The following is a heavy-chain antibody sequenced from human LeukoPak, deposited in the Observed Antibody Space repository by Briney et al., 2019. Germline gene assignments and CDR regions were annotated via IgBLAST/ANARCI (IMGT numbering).Heavy chain of an antibody. CDR3: AREGAAAGFFNAFDI. CDR1: GGSFSGYY. CDR2: INHSGST. Sequence: PSETLSLTCAVYGGSFSGYYWSWIRQPPGKGLEWIGEINHSGSTNYNPSLKSRVTISVDTSKNQFSLKLSSVTAADTAVYYCAREGAAAGFFNAFDIWGQGTMVTVSS. V-gene: IGHV4-34*01. D-gene: IGHD6-13*01. J-gene: IGHJ3*02.